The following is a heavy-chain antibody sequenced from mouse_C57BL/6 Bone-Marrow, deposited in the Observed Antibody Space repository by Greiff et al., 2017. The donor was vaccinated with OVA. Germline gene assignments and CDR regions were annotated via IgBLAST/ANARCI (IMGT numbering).Heavy chain of an antibody. V-gene: IGHV1-78*01. Sequence: VHLVESDAELVKPGASVTISCKVSGYTFTDHTIHWMKQRPEQGLEWIGYIYPRDGSTKYNEKFKGKATLTADKSSSTAYMQLNSLTSEDSAVYFCARKSGPRGWFAYWGQGTLVTVSA. CDR3: ARKSGPRGWFAY. CDR1: GYTFTDHT. D-gene: IGHD3-1*01. J-gene: IGHJ3*01. CDR2: IYPRDGST.